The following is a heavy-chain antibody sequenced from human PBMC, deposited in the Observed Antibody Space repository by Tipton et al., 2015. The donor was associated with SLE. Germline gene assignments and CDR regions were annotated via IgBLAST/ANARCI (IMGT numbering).Heavy chain of an antibody. V-gene: IGHV4-59*01. CDR2: IYYSGST. CDR1: GGSISSYY. CDR3: ARVIVGALDY. Sequence: TLSLTCTVSGGSISSYYWSWIRQPPGKGLEWIGYIYYSGSTNYNPSLESRVTISVDTSKNQFSLKLSSVTAADTAVYYCARVIVGALDYWGRGTLVTVSS. D-gene: IGHD1-26*01. J-gene: IGHJ4*02.